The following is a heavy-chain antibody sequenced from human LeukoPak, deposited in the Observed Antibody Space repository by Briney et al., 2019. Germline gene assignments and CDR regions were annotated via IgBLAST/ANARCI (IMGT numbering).Heavy chain of an antibody. CDR2: ISYGGTKK. CDR1: GFTLSSHA. V-gene: IGHV3-30*04. D-gene: IGHD6-19*01. Sequence: GGSLRLSCAASGFTLSSHAIHWVRQAPGKWLEWVAVISYGGTKKYYIDSVKGRFTVSRDTSENTVYLQISSLRTEDTAVYYCARGVSGWSFDSWGQGTLVTVSS. CDR3: ARGVSGWSFDS. J-gene: IGHJ4*02.